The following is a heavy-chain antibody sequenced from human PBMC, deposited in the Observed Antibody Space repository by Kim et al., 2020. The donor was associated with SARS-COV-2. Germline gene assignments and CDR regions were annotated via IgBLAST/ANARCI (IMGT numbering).Heavy chain of an antibody. V-gene: IGHV1-18*01. CDR3: ARDPGQRGGMDV. J-gene: IGHJ6*02. Sequence: NYAQKLQGRVPRTTDPSTSTAYMELRSLRSDDTAVYYCARDPGQRGGMDVWGQGTTVTVSS.